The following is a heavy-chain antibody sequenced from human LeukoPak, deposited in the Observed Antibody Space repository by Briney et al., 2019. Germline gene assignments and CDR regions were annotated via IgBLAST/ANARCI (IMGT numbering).Heavy chain of an antibody. V-gene: IGHV1-46*01. CDR2: INPSGGST. CDR1: GYTFTSYY. J-gene: IGHJ4*02. Sequence: ASVKVSCKASGYTFTSYYMHWVRQAPGQGLERMGIINPSGGSTSYAQKFQGRVTMTRDTSTSTVYMELSSLRSEDTAVYYCARVGYGSGKSLPSHFDYWGQGTLVTVSS. D-gene: IGHD3-10*01. CDR3: ARVGYGSGKSLPSHFDY.